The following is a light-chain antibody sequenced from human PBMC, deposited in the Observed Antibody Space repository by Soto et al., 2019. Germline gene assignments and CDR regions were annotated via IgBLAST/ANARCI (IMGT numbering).Light chain of an antibody. CDR2: GAS. CDR1: QSVSSK. V-gene: IGKV3-15*01. J-gene: IGKJ1*01. Sequence: EIVMTQSPATLSVSPGEGATLSCRASQSVSSKLAWYQQKPGQAPRLLIYGASTRATGIPARFSGSGSGTESTLIISSLQSEDSAVYNCQQYNSWLWTFGQGTKVEIK. CDR3: QQYNSWLWT.